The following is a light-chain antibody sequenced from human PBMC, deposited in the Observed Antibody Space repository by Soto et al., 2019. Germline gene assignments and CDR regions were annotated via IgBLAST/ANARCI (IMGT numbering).Light chain of an antibody. CDR2: DAS. Sequence: EIVLTQSPATLSLSPGERATLSCRASQSVSSYLAWYQQKPGQAPRLLIYDASSRATGIPARFSGRGSGTDFTLTISSLEPEDFAVYYCQQRSNWPLTFGGGTKVEIK. V-gene: IGKV3-11*01. CDR1: QSVSSY. J-gene: IGKJ4*01. CDR3: QQRSNWPLT.